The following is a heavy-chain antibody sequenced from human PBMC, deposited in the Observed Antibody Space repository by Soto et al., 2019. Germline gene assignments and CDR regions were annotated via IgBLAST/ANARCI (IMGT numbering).Heavy chain of an antibody. Sequence: GASVKVSCKVSGYTLTELSMHWVRQAPGKGLEWMGGFDPEDGETIYAQKFQGRVTMTEDTSTDTAYMELSSLRSEDMAVYYCATDPLLDSSVNWFDPWGQGTLVTVSS. CDR3: ATDPLLDSSVNWFDP. CDR2: FDPEDGET. CDR1: GYTLTELS. D-gene: IGHD6-25*01. V-gene: IGHV1-24*01. J-gene: IGHJ5*02.